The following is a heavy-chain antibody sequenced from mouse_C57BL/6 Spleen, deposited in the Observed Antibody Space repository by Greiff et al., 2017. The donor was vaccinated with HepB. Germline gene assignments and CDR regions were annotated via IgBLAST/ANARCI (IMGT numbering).Heavy chain of an antibody. Sequence: EVQLQQSGPELVKPGDSVKISCKASGYSFTGYFMNWVMQSHGKSLEWIGRINPYNGDTFYNQKFKGKATLTVDKSSSTAHMELRSLTSEDSAVYYCARSGNYGGDFDYWGQGTTLTVSS. CDR2: INPYNGDT. CDR1: GYSFTGYF. J-gene: IGHJ2*01. D-gene: IGHD2-1*01. CDR3: ARSGNYGGDFDY. V-gene: IGHV1-20*01.